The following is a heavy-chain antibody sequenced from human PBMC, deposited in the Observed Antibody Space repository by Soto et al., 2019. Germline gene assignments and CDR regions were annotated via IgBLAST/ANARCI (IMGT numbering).Heavy chain of an antibody. J-gene: IGHJ4*02. Sequence: GSLRLSCAASGFTFNFYGMQWVRQAPGKGLEWVAVIWYDGTNKYYTDSVKGRFTISRDNPKNTLYLQMNSLRVEDTGVYYCARTPVTPCRCMSRANTIVDYCGQXTQVTVSS. V-gene: IGHV3-33*01. CDR2: IWYDGTNK. CDR1: GFTFNFYG. D-gene: IGHD4-4*01. CDR3: ARTPVTPCRCMSRANTIVDY.